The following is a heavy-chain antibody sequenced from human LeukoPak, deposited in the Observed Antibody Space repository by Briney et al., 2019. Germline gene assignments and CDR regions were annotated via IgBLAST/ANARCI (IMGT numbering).Heavy chain of an antibody. D-gene: IGHD3-10*01. CDR2: ISSSSSYI. CDR1: GFTFSSYS. J-gene: IGHJ6*02. V-gene: IGHV3-21*04. Sequence: PGGSLRLSCAASGFTFSSYSMNWVRQAPGKGLEWVSSISSSSSYIYYADSVKGRFTISRDNSKNTLYLQMNSLRGEDTAVYYCARGLPKTKRVLKDDYYYGMDVWGQGTTVTVSS. CDR3: ARGLPKTKRVLKDDYYYGMDV.